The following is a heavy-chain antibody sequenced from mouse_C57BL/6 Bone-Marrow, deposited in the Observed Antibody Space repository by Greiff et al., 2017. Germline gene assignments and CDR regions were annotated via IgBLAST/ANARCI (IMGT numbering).Heavy chain of an antibody. CDR2: IDPSDSYT. J-gene: IGHJ4*01. D-gene: IGHD4-1*01. Sequence: VQLQQPGAELVRPGTSVKLSCKASGYTFTSYWMHWVKQRPGQGLEWIGVIDPSDSYTNYNQKFKGKATLTVDPSSSTAYMQRSRLASEDSAVYYCAREEDRLRLGSMDDWGQGTSVTVAS. CDR1: GYTFTSYW. CDR3: AREEDRLRLGSMDD. V-gene: IGHV1-59*01.